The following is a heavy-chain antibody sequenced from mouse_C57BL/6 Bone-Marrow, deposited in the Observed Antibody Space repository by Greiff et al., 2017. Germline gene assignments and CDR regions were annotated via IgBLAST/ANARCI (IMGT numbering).Heavy chain of an antibody. CDR3: ASSRGCYYAMDY. V-gene: IGHV1-64*01. Sequence: QVQLQQPGAELVKPGASVKLSCKASGFTFTSYWMHWVKQRPGQGLEWIGMIHPNSGSTKYTEKFTSKATLTVDKSSSPSYMQLSRLTSEDSAVYYCASSRGCYYAMDYWGQGTSVTVSS. CDR2: IHPNSGST. J-gene: IGHJ4*01. CDR1: GFTFTSYW.